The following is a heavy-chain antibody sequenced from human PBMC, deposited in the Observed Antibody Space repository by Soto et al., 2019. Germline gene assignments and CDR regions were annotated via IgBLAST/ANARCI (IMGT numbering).Heavy chain of an antibody. CDR2: MNPNSGNT. CDR3: AREGITTQNNYYYYYYMDV. CDR1: GYTFTSYD. D-gene: IGHD4-4*01. Sequence: GASVKVSCKASGYTFTSYDINWVRQATGQGLEWMGWMNPNSGNTGYAQKFQGRVTMTRNTSISTAYMKLSSLRSEDTAVYYCAREGITTQNNYYYYYYMDVWGKGTTVTVSS. V-gene: IGHV1-8*01. J-gene: IGHJ6*03.